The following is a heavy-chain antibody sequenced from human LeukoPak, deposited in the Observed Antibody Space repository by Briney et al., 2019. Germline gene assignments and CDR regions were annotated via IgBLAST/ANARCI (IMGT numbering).Heavy chain of an antibody. Sequence: PSETLSLTCAVYGGSFSGYYWSWIRKPPGKGLEWIGEINHSGSTNYNPSLKSRVTISVDTSKNQFSLKLSSVTAADTAVYYCARDGYSYGTILDYWGQGTLVTVSS. CDR3: ARDGYSYGTILDY. J-gene: IGHJ4*02. D-gene: IGHD5-18*01. CDR1: GGSFSGYY. CDR2: INHSGST. V-gene: IGHV4-34*01.